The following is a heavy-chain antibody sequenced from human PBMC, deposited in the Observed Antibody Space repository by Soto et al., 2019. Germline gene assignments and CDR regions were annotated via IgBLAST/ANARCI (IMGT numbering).Heavy chain of an antibody. J-gene: IGHJ4*02. CDR2: IIPILGIA. Sequence: ASVKVSCKASGGTFSSYTISWVRQAPGQGLEWMGRIIPILGIANYAQKFQGRVTITADKSTSTAYMELSSLRSEDTAVYYCARVTGNGDRRYYFDYWGQGTLVTVSS. D-gene: IGHD4-17*01. V-gene: IGHV1-69*02. CDR3: ARVTGNGDRRYYFDY. CDR1: GGTFSSYT.